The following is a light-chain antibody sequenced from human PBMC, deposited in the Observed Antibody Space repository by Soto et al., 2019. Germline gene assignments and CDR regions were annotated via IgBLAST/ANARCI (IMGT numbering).Light chain of an antibody. CDR3: PHSNCYSEP. CDR1: QSISSW. J-gene: IGKJ1*01. CDR2: KAS. Sequence: EIQMTHSLSTLSASVGDRVTITCRASQSISSWLAWYQQKPGKAPKLLIYKASSLESGVPSRFSGSGSGTEFTLTISSLQPDDFATYYCPHSNCYSEPFGQGIMVDIK. V-gene: IGKV1-5*03.